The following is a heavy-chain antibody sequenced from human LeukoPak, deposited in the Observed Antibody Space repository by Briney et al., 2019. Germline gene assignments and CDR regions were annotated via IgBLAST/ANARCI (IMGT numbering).Heavy chain of an antibody. CDR2: INPNSGGT. CDR3: ARDVRTYYYDSSGYGY. J-gene: IGHJ4*01. Sequence: ASVKVSCKASGYTFTGYYMHWVRLAPGQGLEWMGWINPNSGGTNYAQKFQGRVTMTRDTSISTAYMELSRPRSDDTAVYYCARDVRTYYYDSSGYGYWGQEPWSPSPQ. D-gene: IGHD3-22*01. V-gene: IGHV1-2*02. CDR1: GYTFTGYY.